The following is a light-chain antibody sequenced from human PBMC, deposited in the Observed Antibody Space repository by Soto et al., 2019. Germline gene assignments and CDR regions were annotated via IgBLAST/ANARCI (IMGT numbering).Light chain of an antibody. CDR1: RGIGNA. Sequence: DIQMTQSPSSLSASVGDRVTITCRPSRGIGNALAWYQQKPGTVPKLLIHSASTLQSGVPSRFSGSGSGTDFTLTISSLQPEDFATYYCQQSYSTPRTFGGGTKVDIK. CDR3: QQSYSTPRT. V-gene: IGKV1-27*01. CDR2: SAS. J-gene: IGKJ4*01.